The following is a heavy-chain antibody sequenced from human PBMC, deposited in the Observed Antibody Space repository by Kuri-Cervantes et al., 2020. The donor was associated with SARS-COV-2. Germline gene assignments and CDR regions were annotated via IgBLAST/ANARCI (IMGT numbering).Heavy chain of an antibody. Sequence: GSLRLSCAPSLSTARNDYMSWVRQAPGKGLEWVSIIYRSGSTYYADSVKGRFTISRENAKNSLYLQMNSLRAGDTAVYYCARAFVRWGVAGHWYFDLWGRGTLVTVSS. CDR3: ARAFVRWGVAGHWYFDL. V-gene: IGHV3-53*01. D-gene: IGHD6-19*01. CDR1: LSTARNDY. J-gene: IGHJ2*01. CDR2: IYRSGST.